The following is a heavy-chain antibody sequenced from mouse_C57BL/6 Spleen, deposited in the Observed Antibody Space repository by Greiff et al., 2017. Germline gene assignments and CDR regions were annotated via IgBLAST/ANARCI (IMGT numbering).Heavy chain of an antibody. J-gene: IGHJ2*01. V-gene: IGHV1-52*01. CDR2: IDPSDSET. D-gene: IGHD1-1*01. Sequence: QVHVKQPGAELVRPGSSVKLSCKASGYTFTSYWMHWVKQRPIQGLEWIGNIDPSDSETHYNQKFKDKATLTVDKSSSTAYMQLSSLTSEDSAVYYCARGVNYGSSNFDDWGQGTTLTVSS. CDR3: ARGVNYGSSNFDD. CDR1: GYTFTSYW.